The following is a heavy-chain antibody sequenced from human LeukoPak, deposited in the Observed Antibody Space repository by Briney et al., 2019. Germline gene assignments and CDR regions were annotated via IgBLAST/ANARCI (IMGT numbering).Heavy chain of an antibody. D-gene: IGHD6-13*01. V-gene: IGHV3-9*01. CDR2: ISWNSGSI. CDR3: AKQQIAAAGKGFDY. J-gene: IGHJ4*02. CDR1: GFTFEDYA. Sequence: PGGSLRLSCAPSGFTFEDYAMHWVRQAPGKGLEWVSGISWNSGSIGYADSVKGRFTISRDNAKNSLYLQMNSLRAEDTALYYCAKQQIAAAGKGFDYWGQGTLVTVSS.